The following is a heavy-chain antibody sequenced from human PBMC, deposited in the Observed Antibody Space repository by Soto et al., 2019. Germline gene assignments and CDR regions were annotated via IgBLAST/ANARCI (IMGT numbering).Heavy chain of an antibody. V-gene: IGHV3-30*18. D-gene: IGHD3-3*01. J-gene: IGHJ4*02. CDR3: AKFTGRQDYDFRSGTEL. Sequence: GGSLRLSCAASGFSFNKYGMHWVRQAPGKGLEWVAVISYDGSKKYYADFVKGRLTISRDNSKNTLYLQMNSLRDEDTAVYYCAKFTGRQDYDFRSGTELWGQGTLVTVS. CDR1: GFSFNKYG. CDR2: ISYDGSKK.